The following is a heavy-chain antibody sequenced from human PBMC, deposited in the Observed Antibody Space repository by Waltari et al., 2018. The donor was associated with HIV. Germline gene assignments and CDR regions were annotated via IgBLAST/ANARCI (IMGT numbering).Heavy chain of an antibody. CDR3: ARDYYDSSGYYYGYSP. CDR2: IYYSGST. CDR1: GGPISSYY. V-gene: IGHV4-59*01. J-gene: IGHJ5*02. D-gene: IGHD3-22*01. Sequence: QVQLQESGPGLVKPSETLSLTCTVSGGPISSYYWSLIRQPTGKGLEWIEYIYYSGSTNYNPSLKSRVTISVDTSKNQFSLKLSSVTAADTAVYYCARDYYDSSGYYYGYSPWGQGTLVTVSS.